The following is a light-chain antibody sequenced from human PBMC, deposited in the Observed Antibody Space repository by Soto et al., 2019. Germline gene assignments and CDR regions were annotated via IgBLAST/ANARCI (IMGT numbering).Light chain of an antibody. J-gene: IGKJ1*01. Sequence: VSSGERGNLSCRASQSVGKYLVWYQQKPGQAPRLLIYDASNRATGIPARFSGSGSGTDFTLTICSLGPDDVAVYCSKQRAARPPWTFAQGTKVDIK. CDR1: QSVGKY. CDR2: DAS. V-gene: IGKV3-11*01. CDR3: KQRAARPPWT.